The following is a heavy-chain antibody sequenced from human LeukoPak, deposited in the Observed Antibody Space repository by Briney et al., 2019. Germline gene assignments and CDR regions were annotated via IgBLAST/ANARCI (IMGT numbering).Heavy chain of an antibody. V-gene: IGHV3-48*01. D-gene: IGHD1-20*01. CDR2: ISSGSRTI. J-gene: IGHJ4*02. Sequence: GGSLRLSCAASGFAFSSYSMNWVRQAPGRGLEWISYISSGSRTIYYADSVKGRFTISRDNGDNPLYLLLNSLRADDTAVYFCARESITGHRDFDYWGQGTLITVSS. CDR1: GFAFSSYS. CDR3: ARESITGHRDFDY.